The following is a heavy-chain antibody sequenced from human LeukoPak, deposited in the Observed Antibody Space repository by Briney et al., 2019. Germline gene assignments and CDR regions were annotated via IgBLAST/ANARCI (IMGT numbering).Heavy chain of an antibody. CDR3: ARDGYGAYVFDY. D-gene: IGHD4-17*01. Sequence: PGGSLRLSCAATGLSISDHWMSWVRQAPGKGLEWVASIKGDGSERHYVDSVKGRFTVSRDNAQNPLSLHMHTLSADHTAVYYCARDGYGAYVFDYWGQGPLVPVTS. CDR1: GLSISDHW. J-gene: IGHJ4*02. CDR2: IKGDGSER. V-gene: IGHV3-7*01.